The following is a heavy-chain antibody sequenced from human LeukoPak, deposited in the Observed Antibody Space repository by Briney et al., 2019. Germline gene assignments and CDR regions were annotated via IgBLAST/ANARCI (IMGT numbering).Heavy chain of an antibody. CDR1: GFTFSSYA. CDR3: ASGRDPYYYYGMDV. CDR2: IPYDGSNK. J-gene: IGHJ6*02. V-gene: IGHV3-30*04. Sequence: GGSLRLSCAASGFTFSSYAMHWVRQAPGKGLEWVAVIPYDGSNKYYADSAKGRFTISRDNSKNTLYLQMNSLRAEDTAVYYCASGRDPYYYYGMDVWGQGTTVTVSS.